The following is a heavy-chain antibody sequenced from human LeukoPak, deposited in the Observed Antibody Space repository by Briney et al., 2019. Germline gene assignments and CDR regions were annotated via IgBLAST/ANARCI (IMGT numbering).Heavy chain of an antibody. CDR1: GGSISSGGYS. Sequence: SQTLSLTCAVSGGSISSGGYSWSWIRQPPGKGLEWIGYIYYSGSTNYNPSLKSRVTISVDTSKNQFSLKLSSVTAADTAVYYCARDRDYGGNPYYFDYWGQGTLVTVSS. J-gene: IGHJ4*02. V-gene: IGHV4-61*08. D-gene: IGHD4-23*01. CDR3: ARDRDYGGNPYYFDY. CDR2: IYYSGST.